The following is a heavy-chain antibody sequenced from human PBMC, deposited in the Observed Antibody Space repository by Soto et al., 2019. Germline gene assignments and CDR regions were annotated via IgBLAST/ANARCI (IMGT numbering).Heavy chain of an antibody. CDR1: GYTFTNYG. CDR2: ISAYNGNT. D-gene: IGHD6-19*01. J-gene: IGHJ5*02. Sequence: QVQLVQSGAEVKKPGASVKVSCKASGYTFTNYGINWVRQAPGQGLEWLGWISAYNGNTNYAQKLKGRVTLPTDTSTSTAYMDLRSLRSDDTAVYYCARTRAVAGARSWFDPWGQGTLVTVSS. CDR3: ARTRAVAGARSWFDP. V-gene: IGHV1-18*01.